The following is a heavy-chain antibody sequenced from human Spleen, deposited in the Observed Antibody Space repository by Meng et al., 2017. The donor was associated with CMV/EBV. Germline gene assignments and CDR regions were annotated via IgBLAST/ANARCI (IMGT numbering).Heavy chain of an antibody. Sequence: GESLKISCAAASGFSFNSYAMSWVRQAPGKGLEWVSDISSSGGSTYYADSVKGRFTISRDNSKNTLYLQMNSLRAEDTAVYFCATLGGSQGKSAFDIWGQGTMVTVSS. CDR3: ATLGGSQGKSAFDI. V-gene: IGHV3-23*01. D-gene: IGHD1-26*01. J-gene: IGHJ3*02. CDR2: ISSSGGST. CDR1: GFSFNSYA.